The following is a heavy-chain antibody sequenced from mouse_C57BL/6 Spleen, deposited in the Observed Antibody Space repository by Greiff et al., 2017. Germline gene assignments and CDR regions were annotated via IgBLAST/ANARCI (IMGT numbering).Heavy chain of an antibody. J-gene: IGHJ1*03. Sequence: QVQLQQPGAELVKPGASVKLSCKASGYTFTSYWMHWVKQRPGQGLEWIGMIHPNSGSTNYNEKFKSKATLTVDKSSSTAYMQLSSLTSEDSAVYYCARSDYGSSDWYFDVWGTGTTGTVSS. CDR3: ARSDYGSSDWYFDV. CDR1: GYTFTSYW. V-gene: IGHV1-64*01. D-gene: IGHD1-1*01. CDR2: IHPNSGST.